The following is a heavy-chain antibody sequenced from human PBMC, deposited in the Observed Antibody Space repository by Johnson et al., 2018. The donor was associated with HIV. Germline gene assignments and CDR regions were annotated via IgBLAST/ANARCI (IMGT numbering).Heavy chain of an antibody. CDR3: ARDRGTMIVVGSAFDI. V-gene: IGHV3-30*04. CDR2: ISSDGSNE. J-gene: IGHJ3*02. CDR1: GFTFSSYA. Sequence: QVQLVESGGGVVQPGRSLRLSCAASGFTFSSYAMHWVRQAPGKVLEWVAVISSDGSNEYYADSVSGRFTISRDSSKSALYLQMNSLRAEDTAVYYCARDRGTMIVVGSAFDIWGQVTRGTVSS. D-gene: IGHD3-22*01.